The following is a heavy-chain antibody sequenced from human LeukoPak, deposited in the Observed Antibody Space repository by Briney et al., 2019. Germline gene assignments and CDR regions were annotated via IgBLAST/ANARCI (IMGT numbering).Heavy chain of an antibody. CDR3: ASRPSSTWLPYFDY. V-gene: IGHV3-53*01. CDR2: IYSGGST. D-gene: IGHD6-13*01. J-gene: IGHJ4*02. Sequence: GGSLRLSCVVSGFIVSSNYMSWVRQAPGKGLEWVSVIYSGGSTYYADSVKGRFTISRDNSKNTLYLQMNSLRAEDTAIYHCASRPSSTWLPYFDYWGQGTLVTVSS. CDR1: GFIVSSNY.